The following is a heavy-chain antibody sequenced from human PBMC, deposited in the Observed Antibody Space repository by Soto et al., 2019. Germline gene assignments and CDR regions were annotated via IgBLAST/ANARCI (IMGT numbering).Heavy chain of an antibody. CDR3: ARVPGVVVSADDAFDI. D-gene: IGHD2-21*02. CDR2: IYHSGSA. V-gene: IGHV4-4*02. CDR1: GGSVSSSNW. J-gene: IGHJ3*02. Sequence: QVQLQESGPGLVKPSGTLSLTCAVSGGSVSSSNWWSWVRQSPVKGLEWMGEIYHSGSAHYNPSLKSRATISRDKSKNQFALRLTSVTAADTAVYYCARVPGVVVSADDAFDIWGPGTRVIVSS.